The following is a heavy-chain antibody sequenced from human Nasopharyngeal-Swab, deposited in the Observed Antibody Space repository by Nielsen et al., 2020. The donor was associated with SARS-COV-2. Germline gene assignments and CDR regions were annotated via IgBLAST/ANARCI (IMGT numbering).Heavy chain of an antibody. V-gene: IGHV4-34*01. CDR3: ARLAIAARRGSGDY. J-gene: IGHJ4*02. CDR1: GLSFSGYY. D-gene: IGHD6-6*01. Sequence: SETLSLTCAVYGLSFSGYYWSWIRQPPGKGLEWIGEINHSGSTNYNPCLKSRVTISVDTSKNQFPLKLSSVTAADTAVYYCARLAIAARRGSGDYWGQGTLVTVSS. CDR2: INHSGST.